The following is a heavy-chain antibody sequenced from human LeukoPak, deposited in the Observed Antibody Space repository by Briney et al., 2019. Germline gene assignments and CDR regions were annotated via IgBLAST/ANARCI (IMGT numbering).Heavy chain of an antibody. D-gene: IGHD1-14*01. Sequence: SETLSLTCTVSGGSIIGYYWSWIRQPPGKGLEWIASIYYSGSTNNNPSLMSRITVSLDTSKNQFSLKLSSVTAADTAEYYCARHRGSNLNRSFDFWGQGTLVTVSS. CDR1: GGSIIGYY. V-gene: IGHV4-59*08. CDR2: IYYSGST. CDR3: ARHRGSNLNRSFDF. J-gene: IGHJ4*02.